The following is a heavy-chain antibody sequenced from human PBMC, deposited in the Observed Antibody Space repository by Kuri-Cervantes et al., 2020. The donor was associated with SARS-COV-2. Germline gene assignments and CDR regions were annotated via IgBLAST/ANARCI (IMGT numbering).Heavy chain of an antibody. Sequence: GGSLRLSCEVSGFLFSASAIHWVRQASGKGLEWVGRVRGKANNYATAYAASVKGRFTISRDDSKNMAYLQMNSLRAEDTAVYYCARDPLDFWSAHYYYYMDVWGKGTTVTVSS. CDR3: ARDPLDFWSAHYYYYMDV. CDR2: VRGKANNYAT. V-gene: IGHV3-73*01. J-gene: IGHJ6*03. CDR1: GFLFSASA. D-gene: IGHD3-3*01.